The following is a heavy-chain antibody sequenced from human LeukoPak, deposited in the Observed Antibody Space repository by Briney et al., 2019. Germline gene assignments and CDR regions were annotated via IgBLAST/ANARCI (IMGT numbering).Heavy chain of an antibody. CDR2: IYYSGDT. Sequence: RPSETLSLTCTVSGGSISSYYWSWIRQPPGKGLEWIGYIYYSGDTSYNPSLKSRVSMSVDTSKNKFSLKLISATAADTAVYYCARERHGSGLYYFDSWGQGTLVTVSS. D-gene: IGHD3-10*01. CDR1: GGSISSYY. V-gene: IGHV4-59*01. CDR3: ARERHGSGLYYFDS. J-gene: IGHJ4*02.